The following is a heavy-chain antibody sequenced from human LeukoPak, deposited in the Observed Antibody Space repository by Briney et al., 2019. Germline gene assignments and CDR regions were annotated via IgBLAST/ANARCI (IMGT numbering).Heavy chain of an antibody. CDR3: AGAGDGYYYYYYMDV. J-gene: IGHJ6*03. V-gene: IGHV4-59*08. CDR2: IFSSESSNT. CDR1: NGSFSTYY. D-gene: IGHD5-24*01. Sequence: SETLSLTCSVSNGSFSTYYWGWIRQPPGKRLEWIGYIFSSESSNTNYNPSLNGRVTISVDTSKNQFSLTLNSVTAADTGVYYCAGAGDGYYYYYYMDVWGKGTTVTVSS.